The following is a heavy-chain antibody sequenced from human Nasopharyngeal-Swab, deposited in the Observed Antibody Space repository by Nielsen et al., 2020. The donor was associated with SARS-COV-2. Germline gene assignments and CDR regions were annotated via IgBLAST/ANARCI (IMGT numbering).Heavy chain of an antibody. CDR1: GFTFSTYA. V-gene: IGHV3-23*01. CDR3: AKGMGGYCAGSGCFSRVLDQ. J-gene: IGHJ4*02. Sequence: GESPKIPRTAAGFTFSTYAMSRVRQAPGTGLEWVSIISNYGDSIKYTDPVKGRFTISRDNSKNTVFLQMDSLGDEDTALYYCAKGMGGYCAGSGCFSRVLDQWGQGTLVTVSS. CDR2: ISNYGDSI. D-gene: IGHD2-15*01.